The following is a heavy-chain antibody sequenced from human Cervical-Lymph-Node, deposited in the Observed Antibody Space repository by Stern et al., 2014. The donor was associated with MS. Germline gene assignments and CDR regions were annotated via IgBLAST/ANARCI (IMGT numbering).Heavy chain of an antibody. CDR3: ASSVGELTPEAV. J-gene: IGHJ6*02. CDR2: IIPIFGTA. V-gene: IGHV1-69*01. CDR1: GGTFSSYA. D-gene: IGHD3-10*01. Sequence: QVQLLQPGAEVKKPGSSVRVSCKASGGTFSSYAISWVRQAPGQGLEWMGGIIPIFGTANYAQKFQGRVTITADDSTSTAYMEVSSLRSEDTAVYYCASSVGELTPEAVWGQGTTVTVFS.